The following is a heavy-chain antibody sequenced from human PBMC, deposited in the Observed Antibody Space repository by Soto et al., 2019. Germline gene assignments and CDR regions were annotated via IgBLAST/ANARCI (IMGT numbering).Heavy chain of an antibody. CDR1: GYSFTSYW. CDR3: ARLGADVGDSSGYYRKYYYYGMDV. J-gene: IGHJ6*02. D-gene: IGHD3-22*01. CDR2: IYPGDSDT. Sequence: GESLKISCKGSGYSFTSYWIGWVRQMPGKGLEWMGIIYPGDSDTRYSPSFQGQVTISADKSISTAYLQWSSLKASDTAMYYCARLGADVGDSSGYYRKYYYYGMDVWGQGTTVTVSS. V-gene: IGHV5-51*01.